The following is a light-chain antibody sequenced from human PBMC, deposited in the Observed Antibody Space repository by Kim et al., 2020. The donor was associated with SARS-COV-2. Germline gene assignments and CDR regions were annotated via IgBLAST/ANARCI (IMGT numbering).Light chain of an antibody. CDR2: KAS. V-gene: IGKV1-5*03. Sequence: SPSTLSASVGDRVTITCRASERINSWLEWYKQHPGIYKASILQSGVTSRFSGSGSGTEFTLTISGLQPDDFATYYCQQCSNYYRTFGQGTKVDIK. J-gene: IGKJ1*01. CDR1: ERINSW. CDR3: QQCSNYYRT.